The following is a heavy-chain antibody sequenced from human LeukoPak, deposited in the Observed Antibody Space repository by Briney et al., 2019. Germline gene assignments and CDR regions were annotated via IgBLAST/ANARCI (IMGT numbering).Heavy chain of an antibody. V-gene: IGHV4-59*01. CDR3: ARAPPSDYDILTGYSPFDY. CDR1: GGSISSYY. D-gene: IGHD3-9*01. J-gene: IGHJ4*02. CDR2: IYYSGRT. Sequence: PSETLSLTCTVSGGSISSYYWSWIRQPPGKGLEWIGHIYYSGRTNYNPSLKSRVTISVDTSKNQFSLKLSSVTAADTAVYYCARAPPSDYDILTGYSPFDYWGQGTLVTVSS.